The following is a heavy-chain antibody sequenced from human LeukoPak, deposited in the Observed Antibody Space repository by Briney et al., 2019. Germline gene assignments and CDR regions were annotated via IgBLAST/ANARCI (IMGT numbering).Heavy chain of an antibody. J-gene: IGHJ4*02. CDR1: GFSFSRAW. CDR2: IRSKIYGGTP. V-gene: IGHV3-49*04. CDR3: TRDQTPYY. Sequence: PGGSLRLSCAASGFSFSRAWMSWVRQAPGKGLEWVGFIRSKIYGGTPEYAASVKGRFTISRDDSKGVAYLQMNSLKTEDTAVYYCTRDQTPYYWGQGTLVTVSS.